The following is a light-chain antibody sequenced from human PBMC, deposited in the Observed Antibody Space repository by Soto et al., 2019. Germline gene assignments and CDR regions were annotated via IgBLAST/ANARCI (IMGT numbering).Light chain of an antibody. Sequence: QSALTQPASVSGSLGQSITLSCTGSGGDIGAYNYVSWYQQHSGKAPKLIIYGVTHRPSGVSSRFSASKSAYTASPTISALQAEDEADYYCSSFTTTCFYVFGPGTKVTVL. J-gene: IGLJ1*01. V-gene: IGLV2-14*01. CDR2: GVT. CDR3: SSFTTTCFYV. CDR1: GGDIGAYNY.